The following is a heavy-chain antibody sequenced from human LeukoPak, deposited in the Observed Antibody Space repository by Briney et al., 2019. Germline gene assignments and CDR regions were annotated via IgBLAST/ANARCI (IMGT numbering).Heavy chain of an antibody. CDR1: GFTVSSNY. CDR2: IYSGGST. D-gene: IGHD3-3*01. V-gene: IGHV3-53*01. Sequence: GGSLRLSCAASGFTVSSNYMSWVRQAPGKGLEWVSVIYSGGSTYYADSVKGRFTISRDNAKNSLYLQMNSLRAEDTAVYYCARVIHYDFWSGPLNFGYWGQGTLVTVSS. J-gene: IGHJ4*02. CDR3: ARVIHYDFWSGPLNFGY.